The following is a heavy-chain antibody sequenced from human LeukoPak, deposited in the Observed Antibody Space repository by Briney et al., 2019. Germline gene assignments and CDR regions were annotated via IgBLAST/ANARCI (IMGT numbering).Heavy chain of an antibody. J-gene: IGHJ4*02. Sequence: SETLSLTCTVSGGSISSYYWSWIRQPPGKGLEWIGYIYYSGAANYNPSLKSRVTISLDTSKNQFSLKLSSVTAADTAVYYCARDLGSGSYGTLWGQGTLVTVSS. CDR1: GGSISSYY. D-gene: IGHD3-10*01. CDR3: ARDLGSGSYGTL. V-gene: IGHV4-59*01. CDR2: IYYSGAA.